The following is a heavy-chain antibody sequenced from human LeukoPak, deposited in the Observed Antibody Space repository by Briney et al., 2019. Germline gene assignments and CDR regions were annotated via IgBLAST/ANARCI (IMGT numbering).Heavy chain of an antibody. CDR2: IIPIFGTA. D-gene: IGHD6-13*01. CDR1: GGTFSSYA. J-gene: IGHJ5*02. Sequence: SVKVSCKASGGTFSSYAISWVRQAPGQGLEWMGGIIPIFGTANYAQKFQGRVTITTDESTSTAYMELSSLRSEDTAVYYCANQAAAGQDNWFDPWGQGTLVTVSS. CDR3: ANQAAAGQDNWFDP. V-gene: IGHV1-69*05.